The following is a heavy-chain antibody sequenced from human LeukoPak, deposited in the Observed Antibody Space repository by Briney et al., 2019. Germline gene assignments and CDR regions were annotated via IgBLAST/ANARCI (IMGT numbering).Heavy chain of an antibody. D-gene: IGHD2-2*01. CDR1: GYTPTSYG. V-gene: IGHV1-18*01. CDR3: SRDRRDYFSSNSCYPYDCYYMDV. J-gene: IGHJ6*03. Sequence: GAAVKVSSKASGYTPTSYGTRAVRQTPQQGPDRMAWISAYNGNTHYARNPQGTVTVTTDTSPSTAYMEQRSLTSRETGAYYCSRDRRDYFSSNSCYPYDCYYMDVWGKGTTVTVFS. CDR2: ISAYNGNT.